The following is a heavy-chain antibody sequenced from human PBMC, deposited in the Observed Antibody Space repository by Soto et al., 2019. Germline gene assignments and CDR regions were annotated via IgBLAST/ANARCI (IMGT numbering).Heavy chain of an antibody. J-gene: IGHJ6*03. Sequence: QVQLQESGPGLVKPSETLSLTCTVSGGSISNYYWSWIRQPPGKGLQWIGYIYYSGRTNYNPSLESRFTMSVDTSKNQFSLNLSSVTAADTAVYYCARGGRSAYYYYMAVWGTGTTVTVSS. V-gene: IGHV4-59*01. CDR3: ARGGRSAYYYYMAV. CDR1: GGSISNYY. CDR2: IYYSGRT.